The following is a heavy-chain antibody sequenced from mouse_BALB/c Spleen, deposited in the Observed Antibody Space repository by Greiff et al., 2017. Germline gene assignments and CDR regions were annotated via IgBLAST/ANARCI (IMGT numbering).Heavy chain of an antibody. CDR1: GDSITSGY. Sequence: VQLKESGPSLVKPSQTLSLTCSVTGDSITSGYWNWIRKFPGNKLEYMGYISYSGSTYYNPSLKSRISITRDTSKNQYYLQLNSVTTEDTATYYCARRGTVAPYAMDYWGQGTSVTVSS. D-gene: IGHD1-1*01. CDR3: ARRGTVAPYAMDY. CDR2: ISYSGST. J-gene: IGHJ4*01. V-gene: IGHV3-8*02.